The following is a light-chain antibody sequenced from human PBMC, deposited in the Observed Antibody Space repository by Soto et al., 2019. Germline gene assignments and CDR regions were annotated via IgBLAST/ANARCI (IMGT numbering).Light chain of an antibody. CDR1: QNIRTY. J-gene: IGKJ4*01. V-gene: IGKV1-39*01. CDR3: QQSYSTPPVT. Sequence: DIQLTQSPSSLSASLGDRVTITCRASQNIRTYLNWYQQKPGKAPNLLIYAASNLQSGVPSRFSGSGSGTEFTLTISNLQPEDFATYLCQQSYSTPPVTFGGGTKVEI. CDR2: AAS.